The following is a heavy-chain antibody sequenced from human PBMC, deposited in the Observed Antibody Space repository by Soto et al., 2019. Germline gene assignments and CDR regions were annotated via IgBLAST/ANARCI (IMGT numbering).Heavy chain of an antibody. CDR2: INAGNGNT. D-gene: IGHD3-9*01. Sequence: ALVKVSCKASGYTFTSYAMHWVRQAPGQRLEWMGWINAGNGNTKYSQKFQGRVTITRDTSASTAYMELSSLRSEDTAVYYCARLNYDILTGYPPNYYYYMDVWGKGITVTVSS. CDR3: ARLNYDILTGYPPNYYYYMDV. J-gene: IGHJ6*03. V-gene: IGHV1-3*01. CDR1: GYTFTSYA.